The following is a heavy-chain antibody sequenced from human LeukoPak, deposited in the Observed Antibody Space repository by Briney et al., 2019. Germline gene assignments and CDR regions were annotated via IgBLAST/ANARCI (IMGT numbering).Heavy chain of an antibody. Sequence: PSETLSLTCTVSGGSISSSSYYWGWIRQPPGKGLEWIGSIFYSGSTYYNPSLKSRVTISVDTSKNQFSLKLSSVTAADTAVYYCARCRDWLNWFDPWGQGTLVTVSS. D-gene: IGHD5-12*01. CDR3: ARCRDWLNWFDP. CDR1: GGSISSSSYY. J-gene: IGHJ5*02. V-gene: IGHV4-39*07. CDR2: IFYSGST.